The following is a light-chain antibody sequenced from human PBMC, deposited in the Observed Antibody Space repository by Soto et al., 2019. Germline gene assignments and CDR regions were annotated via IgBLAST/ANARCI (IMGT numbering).Light chain of an antibody. CDR1: SSDVGSYNL. Sequence: QSVLTQPASVSGSPGQSITISCTGTSSDVGSYNLVSWYQQHPGKAPKLIIYEGSKRPSGVSNRFSASKSGNTASLTISGLQAEDEADYYCCSYAGNSTFVFGGGTKLTVL. J-gene: IGLJ3*02. CDR2: EGS. V-gene: IGLV2-23*03. CDR3: CSYAGNSTFV.